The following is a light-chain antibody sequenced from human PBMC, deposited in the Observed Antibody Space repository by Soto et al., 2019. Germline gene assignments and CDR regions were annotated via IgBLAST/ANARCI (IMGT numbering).Light chain of an antibody. CDR2: NVN. J-gene: IGLJ1*01. Sequence: QSVVTQSGSVSGSPGQSITISCTGTSSDVGNYNYVSWYQQHPGEVPKLIIFNVNNRPSGVSNRFSGSKSGNTASLTISGLQAEDEADYYCSSFTSSTTYVFGTGTKVTVL. CDR1: SSDVGNYNY. CDR3: SSFTSSTTYV. V-gene: IGLV2-14*01.